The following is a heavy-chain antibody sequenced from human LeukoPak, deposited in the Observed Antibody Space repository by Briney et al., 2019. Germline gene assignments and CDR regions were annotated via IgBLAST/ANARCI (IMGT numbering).Heavy chain of an antibody. CDR1: GFTFDDYA. D-gene: IGHD2-15*01. J-gene: IGHJ5*02. CDR3: ARDRRCSEISCDGWLDP. CDR2: ISGDGGST. V-gene: IGHV3-43*02. Sequence: PGGSLRLSCAASGFTFDDYAMHWVRQVPGKGLEWVSLISGDGGSTCYTDSVKGRFTISRDNSKNSLYLQMNSLRTEDTALYYCARDRRCSEISCDGWLDPWGQGTLVTVSS.